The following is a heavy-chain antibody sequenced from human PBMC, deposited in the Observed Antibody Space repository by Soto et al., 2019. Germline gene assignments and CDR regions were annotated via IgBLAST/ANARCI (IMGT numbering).Heavy chain of an antibody. Sequence: PGGALRLSCAASGFTVSSNYISWGRQAPGKGLEWVSVIYSGGSTYYADSVKGRFTISRHNSKNTLYLQMNSLRAEDTAVYYCAREAVIAAAMDVWGKGTTVTVSS. CDR3: AREAVIAAAMDV. V-gene: IGHV3-53*04. CDR2: IYSGGST. D-gene: IGHD6-13*01. CDR1: GFTVSSNY. J-gene: IGHJ6*04.